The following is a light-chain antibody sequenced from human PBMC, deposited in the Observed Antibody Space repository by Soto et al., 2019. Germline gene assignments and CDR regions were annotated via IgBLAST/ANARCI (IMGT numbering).Light chain of an antibody. CDR2: DVS. V-gene: IGLV2-14*01. J-gene: IGLJ1*01. CDR1: SSDVGAYNY. CDR3: SSYTSSSAHYV. Sequence: QSVLTQPASVSGSPGQSITISCTGTSSDVGAYNYVSWYQQLPGKAPQLMIYDVSNRPSGVSNRFSGSKSGNTAFLTIFGLQAEDESDYYCSSYTSSSAHYVFGTGTNLTVL.